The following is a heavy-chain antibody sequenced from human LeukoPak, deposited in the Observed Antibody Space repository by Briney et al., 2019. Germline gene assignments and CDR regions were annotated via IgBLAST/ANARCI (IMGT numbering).Heavy chain of an antibody. V-gene: IGHV4-39*01. Sequence: PSETLSLTCTVSGDSISSSSHYWGWIRQPPGKGLEWIGNIYYSGSTYYNPSLKSRVTISVDPSNNQFSLRLSSVTAADTDVYYCARWWYYDILAGYRPDAFDIWGQGTMVSVSS. CDR3: ARWWYYDILAGYRPDAFDI. CDR2: IYYSGST. J-gene: IGHJ3*02. D-gene: IGHD3-9*01. CDR1: GDSISSSSHY.